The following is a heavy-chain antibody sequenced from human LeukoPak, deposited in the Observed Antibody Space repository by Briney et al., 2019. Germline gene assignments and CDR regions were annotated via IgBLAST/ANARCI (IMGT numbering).Heavy chain of an antibody. D-gene: IGHD5-12*01. Sequence: GGSLRLSCAASGFTFSSYEMNWVRQAPGKGLEWVSYISSSGSTIYYADSVKGRFTISRDNAKNSLYLQMNSLRAEDTAVYYCASSSGYDCFDYWGQGTLVTVSS. CDR3: ASSSGYDCFDY. CDR2: ISSSGSTI. J-gene: IGHJ4*02. V-gene: IGHV3-48*03. CDR1: GFTFSSYE.